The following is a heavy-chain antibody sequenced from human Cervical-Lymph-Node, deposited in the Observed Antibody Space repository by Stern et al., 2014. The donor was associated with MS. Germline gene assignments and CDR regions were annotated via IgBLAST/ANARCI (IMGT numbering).Heavy chain of an antibody. D-gene: IGHD5-18*01. CDR1: GFIFSNYN. Sequence: VQLVESGGGFVQPGGSLRLSCSASGFIFSNYNMNWVRQAPGKGLEWVSYITASGSSKYYADSVKGRFTISRDNAKNSLYLQLNSLNDDDTAVYYCARDGPLGTGDYYYGLDVWGQGTTVTVSS. CDR3: ARDGPLGTGDYYYGLDV. J-gene: IGHJ6*02. V-gene: IGHV3-48*02. CDR2: ITASGSSK.